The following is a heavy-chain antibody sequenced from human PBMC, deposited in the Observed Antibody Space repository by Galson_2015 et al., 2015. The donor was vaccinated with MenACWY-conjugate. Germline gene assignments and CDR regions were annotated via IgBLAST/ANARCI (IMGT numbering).Heavy chain of an antibody. Sequence: SLRLSCAASGFTFRNYWMTWVRQAPGKGLEWVASIKKDGSEKYYVDSVKGRFTTSRDNAKNSMYLEMNSLRVEDTAMYSCARGHYGMDVWGQGTTVTASS. CDR3: ARGHYGMDV. J-gene: IGHJ6*02. V-gene: IGHV3-7*03. CDR2: IKKDGSEK. CDR1: GFTFRNYW.